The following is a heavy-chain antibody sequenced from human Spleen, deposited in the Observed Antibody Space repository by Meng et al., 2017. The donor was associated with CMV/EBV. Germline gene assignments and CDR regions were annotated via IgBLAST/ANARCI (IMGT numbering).Heavy chain of an antibody. D-gene: IGHD6-6*01. J-gene: IGHJ6*02. Sequence: SETLSLTCTVSGDSISNFYWNWIRQAPGKGLEWIGHIYYTGSTNYNPSLKSRVIMSVDRSKNQFSLNLSSLTAADTAVYYCARLYTTSEGVYYYGLDVWGQGTTVTVSS. V-gene: IGHV4-59*01. CDR1: GDSISNFY. CDR2: IYYTGST. CDR3: ARLYTTSEGVYYYGLDV.